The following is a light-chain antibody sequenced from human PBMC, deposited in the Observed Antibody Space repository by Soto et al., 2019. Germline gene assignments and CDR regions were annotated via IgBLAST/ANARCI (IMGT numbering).Light chain of an antibody. CDR3: QQANSFPLT. CDR1: QGISSW. V-gene: IGKV1D-12*01. CDR2: AAF. Sequence: DIQMTQSPSSVSASVGDRVTITCRASQGISSWIAWYQQKPGKDPKLLIYAAFSLQSGVPPRFSGSGSGTDFTLTISSLQPEDFASYYYQQANSFPLTFGGGTKVEIK. J-gene: IGKJ4*01.